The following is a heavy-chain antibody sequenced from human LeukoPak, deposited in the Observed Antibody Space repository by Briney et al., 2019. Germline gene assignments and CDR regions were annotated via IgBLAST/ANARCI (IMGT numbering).Heavy chain of an antibody. Sequence: GGSLRLSCVASGFTFNTYGMHWVRQATDKGLEWVAVIWYDGSKRYYADSVKGRFTISRDSSKNMVYLEMNSLRAEDTAVYYCARDHCGGVCYVDGGFDDWGQGTLVTVSS. CDR3: ARDHCGGVCYVDGGFDD. D-gene: IGHD2-21*02. CDR2: IWYDGSKR. CDR1: GFTFNTYG. J-gene: IGHJ4*02. V-gene: IGHV3-33*01.